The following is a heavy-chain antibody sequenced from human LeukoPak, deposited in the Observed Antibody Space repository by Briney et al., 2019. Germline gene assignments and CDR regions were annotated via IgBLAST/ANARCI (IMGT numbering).Heavy chain of an antibody. J-gene: IGHJ6*02. V-gene: IGHV4-59*01. Sequence: SETLSLTCTVSGGSIDSNSWTWIRQSPGKGLEWIGYIYYSGSTNYNPSLKSRVTISVDTSKNQFSLKLSSVTAADTAVYYCARDQSGSYYYYYGMDVWGQGTTVTVSS. CDR2: IYYSGST. CDR3: ARDQSGSYYYYYGMDV. CDR1: GGSIDSNS. D-gene: IGHD1-26*01.